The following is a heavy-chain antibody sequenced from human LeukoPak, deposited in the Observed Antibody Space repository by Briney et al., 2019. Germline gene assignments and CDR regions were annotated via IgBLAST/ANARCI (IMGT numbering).Heavy chain of an antibody. CDR1: GFTFSSYA. CDR3: ARESDTITIFGVVIPHYYMDV. D-gene: IGHD3-3*01. V-gene: IGHV3-30-3*01. Sequence: GGSLRLSCAASGFTFSSYAMHWVRQAPGKGLEWVAVISYDGSNKYYADSVKGRFTISRDNSKNTLYLQMNSLRAEDTAVYYCARESDTITIFGVVIPHYYMDVWGKGTTVTVSS. CDR2: ISYDGSNK. J-gene: IGHJ6*03.